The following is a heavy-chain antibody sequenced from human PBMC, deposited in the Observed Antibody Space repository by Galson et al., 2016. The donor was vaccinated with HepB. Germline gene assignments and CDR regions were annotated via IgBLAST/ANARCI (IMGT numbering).Heavy chain of an antibody. CDR2: IWPGDSET. V-gene: IGHV5-51*01. Sequence: QSGAEVKEPGESLKISCKGSGYGFTHYWIGWVRQMPGQGLEWKGIIWPGDSETRSSPSFQGPVTISADKSISTTYLQWNSLKASDTAIYYFAVHDRYSRRGHYFDYWGQGTLVTVST. D-gene: IGHD3-16*02. CDR3: AVHDRYSRRGHYFDY. J-gene: IGHJ4*02. CDR1: GYGFTHYW.